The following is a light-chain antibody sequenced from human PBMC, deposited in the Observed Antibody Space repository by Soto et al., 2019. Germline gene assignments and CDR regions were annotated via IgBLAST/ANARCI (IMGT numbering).Light chain of an antibody. CDR1: QSVSSH. J-gene: IGKJ1*01. V-gene: IGKV3-15*01. CDR2: GAS. Sequence: VLTQSPTTPSLSAGASAALSCRASQSVSSHLAWYQQKPGQAPRLLIYGASTRATGSPARFSGSGSGTEFTLTISSLQSEDFAVYYCQHYNTWPWSFGQGTEVDI. CDR3: QHYNTWPWS.